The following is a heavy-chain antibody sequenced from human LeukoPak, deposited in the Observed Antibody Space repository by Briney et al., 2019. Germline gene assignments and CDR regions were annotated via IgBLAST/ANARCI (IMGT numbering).Heavy chain of an antibody. D-gene: IGHD1-26*01. CDR3: ARLVGTNLYFDN. CDR1: GYSFTNYW. CDR2: IYPGDSDT. Sequence: GESLKISCKGSGYSFTNYWMGWVRQMPGKGLEWMGIIYPGDSDTRNSPSFQGQVTISADKSFSTTYLQWGSLKASDTAMYYCARLVGTNLYFDNWGQGTLVTVSS. J-gene: IGHJ4*02. V-gene: IGHV5-51*01.